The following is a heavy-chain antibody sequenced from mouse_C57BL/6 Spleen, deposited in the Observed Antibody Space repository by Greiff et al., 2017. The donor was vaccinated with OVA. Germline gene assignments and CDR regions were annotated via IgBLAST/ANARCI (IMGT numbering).Heavy chain of an antibody. Sequence: EVKLVESGEGLVKPGGSLKLSCAASGFTFSSYAMSWVRQTPEKRLEWVAYISSGGDYIYYADTVKGRFTLSRDNARNTLYLQMSSLKSEDTAMYYCTRERTTVVAWYFDVWGTGTTVTVSS. J-gene: IGHJ1*03. D-gene: IGHD1-1*01. CDR1: GFTFSSYA. CDR3: TRERTTVVAWYFDV. CDR2: ISSGGDYI. V-gene: IGHV5-9-1*02.